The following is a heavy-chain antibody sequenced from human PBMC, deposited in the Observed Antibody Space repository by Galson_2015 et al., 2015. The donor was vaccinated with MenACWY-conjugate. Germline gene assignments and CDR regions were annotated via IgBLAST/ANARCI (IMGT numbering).Heavy chain of an antibody. CDR1: GFTFSNFW. Sequence: SLRLSCAASGFTFSNFWMSWVRQAPGKEPEWVASIKQDGSEKYLVDSVKGRFTISRDNAENSLFLQMNSLRAEDTAVYCCARERWVRGVFFDQWGQGTLVTVSS. V-gene: IGHV3-7*01. D-gene: IGHD3-10*01. CDR3: ARERWVRGVFFDQ. J-gene: IGHJ4*02. CDR2: IKQDGSEK.